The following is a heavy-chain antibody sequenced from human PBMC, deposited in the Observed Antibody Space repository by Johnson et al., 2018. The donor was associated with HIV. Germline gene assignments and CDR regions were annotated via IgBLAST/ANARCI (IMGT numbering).Heavy chain of an antibody. V-gene: IGHV3-7*05. CDR3: ARDEGGSYEADAFDI. D-gene: IGHD1-26*01. J-gene: IGHJ3*02. Sequence: VQLVESGGGLVQPWGSLRLSCAASGFTFSSYWMSWVRQAPGKGQEWVANIKQDGSEKYYVDSVKGRFTISRDNAKNSLYLQMNSLRAEDTAVYYCARDEGGSYEADAFDIWGQGTMVTVSS. CDR2: IKQDGSEK. CDR1: GFTFSSYW.